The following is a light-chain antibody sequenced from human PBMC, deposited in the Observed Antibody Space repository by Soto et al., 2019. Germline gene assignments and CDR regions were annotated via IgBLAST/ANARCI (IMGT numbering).Light chain of an antibody. CDR1: QSITTW. Sequence: DIQMTQSPPTLSASVGDRVTITCRASQSITTWLAWYQQRPGQAPKLLIYDASNLVSGVPSRLSGSGSGTEFTLTINNLQPDDFATYYCQHYDDFSLVFGGGTKVDIK. CDR2: DAS. J-gene: IGKJ4*01. CDR3: QHYDDFSLV. V-gene: IGKV1-5*01.